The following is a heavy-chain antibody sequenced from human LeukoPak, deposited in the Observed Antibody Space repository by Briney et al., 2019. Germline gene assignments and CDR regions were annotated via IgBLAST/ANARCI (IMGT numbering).Heavy chain of an antibody. Sequence: PSETLSLTCTVSGGSISSSSYYWGWIRQPPGKGLEWIGSIYYSGSTYYNPSLKSRVTISVDTSKNQFSLKLSSVTAADTAVYYCAGHPVFGVSRDDAFDIWGQGTMVTVSS. J-gene: IGHJ3*02. CDR3: AGHPVFGVSRDDAFDI. D-gene: IGHD3-3*01. CDR2: IYYSGST. CDR1: GGSISSSSYY. V-gene: IGHV4-39*01.